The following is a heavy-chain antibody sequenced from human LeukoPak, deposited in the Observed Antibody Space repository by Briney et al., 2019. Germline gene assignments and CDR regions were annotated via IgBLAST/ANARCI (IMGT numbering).Heavy chain of an antibody. D-gene: IGHD3-10*01. CDR1: AFTFSKYA. V-gene: IGHV3-23*01. CDR2: ISGSGGRT. Sequence: GGSLRLSCAASAFTFSKYAMTWVRQAPGKGLEWVSTISGSGGRTYYADSVKGRFTISRDNAKNSLYLQMNSLRAEDTAVYYCARGSGGSGSYQLDYWGQGTLVTVSS. J-gene: IGHJ4*02. CDR3: ARGSGGSGSYQLDY.